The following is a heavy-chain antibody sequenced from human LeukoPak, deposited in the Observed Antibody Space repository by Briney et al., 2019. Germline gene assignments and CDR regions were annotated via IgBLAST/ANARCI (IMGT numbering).Heavy chain of an antibody. CDR3: ARAPYNWNYYFDY. V-gene: IGHV3-33*01. J-gene: IGHJ4*02. CDR1: GFTFRDFG. Sequence: GGSLRLSCAASGFTFRDFGMHWVRQSPGKGLQWVAIIWFDGSNQYYADSVKGRFTISRDNSKNTLYLQMNSLRAEDTAVYYCARAPYNWNYYFDYWGQGTLVTVSS. D-gene: IGHD1-7*01. CDR2: IWFDGSNQ.